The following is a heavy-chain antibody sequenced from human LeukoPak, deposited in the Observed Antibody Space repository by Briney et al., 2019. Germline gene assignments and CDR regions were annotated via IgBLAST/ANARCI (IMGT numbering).Heavy chain of an antibody. Sequence: SETLSLTCTVSGGSISSYYWSWIRQPPGKGLEWIGYIYYSGSTNYSPSLKSRVTISVDTSENQFSLKLSSVAAADTAVYFCARLLVTDKPEDYWGQGTLVTVSS. J-gene: IGHJ4*02. V-gene: IGHV4-59*12. CDR2: IYYSGST. D-gene: IGHD2-21*02. CDR1: GGSISSYY. CDR3: ARLLVTDKPEDY.